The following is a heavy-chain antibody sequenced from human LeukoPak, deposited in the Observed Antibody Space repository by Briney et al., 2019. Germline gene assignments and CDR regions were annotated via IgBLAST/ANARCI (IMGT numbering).Heavy chain of an antibody. CDR2: IKQDGSEK. CDR3: ARKPDY. J-gene: IGHJ4*02. V-gene: IGHV3-7*05. Sequence: PGGSLRLSCAASGFTYNSYWMSWVRQAPGKGLEWVANIKQDGSEKNYVDSVKGRFTISRDNAKNSLYLQMNSLRAEDTAIYYCARKPDYWGQGTLVTVSS. CDR1: GFTYNSYW.